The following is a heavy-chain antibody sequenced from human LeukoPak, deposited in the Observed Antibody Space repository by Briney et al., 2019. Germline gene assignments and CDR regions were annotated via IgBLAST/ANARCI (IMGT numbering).Heavy chain of an antibody. CDR1: GGTFSIYA. J-gene: IGHJ3*02. CDR3: ARALSGWLQMDHDAFDI. CDR2: IIPIFGTA. Sequence: SVKVSCTASGGTFSIYAISWVRQAPGQGLEWMGGIIPIFGTANYAQKFQGRVTITADESTSTAYMELSSLRSEDTAVYYCARALSGWLQMDHDAFDIWGQGTMVTVSS. V-gene: IGHV1-69*13. D-gene: IGHD5-24*01.